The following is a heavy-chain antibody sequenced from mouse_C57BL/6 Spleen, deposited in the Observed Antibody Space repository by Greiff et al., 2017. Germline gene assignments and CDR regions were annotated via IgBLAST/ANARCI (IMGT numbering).Heavy chain of an antibody. J-gene: IGHJ1*03. D-gene: IGHD4-1*01. V-gene: IGHV5-17*01. CDR3: ARPNWDWYFDV. CDR2: ISSGSSTI. CDR1: GFTFSDYG. Sequence: EVKLMESGGGLVKPGGSLKLSCAASGFTFSDYGMHWVRQAPEKGLEWVAYISSGSSTIYYADTVKGRFTISRDNAKNTLFLQMTSLRSEDTAMYYGARPNWDWYFDVWGTGTTVTVSS.